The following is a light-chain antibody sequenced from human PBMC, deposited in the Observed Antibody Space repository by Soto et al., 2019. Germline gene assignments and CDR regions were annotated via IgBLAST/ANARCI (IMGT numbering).Light chain of an antibody. CDR1: QSISNF. CDR2: GAY. Sequence: DIQMTQSPSSLSASVGDRVSITCRAGQSISNFLNWYQQKPGKAPKLLIYGAYSLQSGVPSRFSGSGSGTDFTLTISSLQPEDFATYYCQQSYSTPQTFGQGTKVEIK. J-gene: IGKJ1*01. CDR3: QQSYSTPQT. V-gene: IGKV1-39*01.